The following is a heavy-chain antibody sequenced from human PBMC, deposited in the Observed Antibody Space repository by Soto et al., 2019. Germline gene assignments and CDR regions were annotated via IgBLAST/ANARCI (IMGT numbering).Heavy chain of an antibody. CDR1: GGSFTSNNW. V-gene: IGHV4-4*02. CDR3: ASRDPGTSVDY. Sequence: SETLSLTCAVSGGSFTSNNWLTWVRQPPGQGLEWIGEIYRTGSTNYNPSLKSRVTISLDKSENQFSLKVTSLTATDTAVYYCASRDPGTSVDYWGQGTLVTVS. CDR2: IYRTGST. D-gene: IGHD1-7*01. J-gene: IGHJ4*02.